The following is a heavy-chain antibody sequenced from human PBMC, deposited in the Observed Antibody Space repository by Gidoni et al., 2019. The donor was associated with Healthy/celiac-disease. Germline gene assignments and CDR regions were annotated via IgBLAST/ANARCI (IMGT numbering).Heavy chain of an antibody. J-gene: IGHJ4*02. CDR3: ASGEADIVVVPAARPCFDY. V-gene: IGHV3-21*01. Sequence: EVQLVESGGGLVQPGGSLRLSCAASGFTFSSYSMHWVRQAPGQGLEWVSAFSSSSSDISDADSVKGRVTISRDNAKNSLYLQMNSLRAEDTAVYYCASGEADIVVVPAARPCFDYWGQGTLVTVSS. CDR1: GFTFSSYS. D-gene: IGHD2-2*01. CDR2: FSSSSSDI.